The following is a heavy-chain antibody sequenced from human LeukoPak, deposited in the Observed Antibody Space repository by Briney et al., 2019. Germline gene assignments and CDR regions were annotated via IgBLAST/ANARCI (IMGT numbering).Heavy chain of an antibody. J-gene: IGHJ4*02. CDR3: ARAEGSSGWYYFDY. Sequence: PGGPLRLSCAASGFTFSSYAMHWVRQAPGKGLEGVAGISYDGSNKYYADSVKGRFTISRDNSKNTLYLQMSSLRAEDTAVYYCARAEGSSGWYYFDYWGQGTLVTVSS. CDR1: GFTFSSYA. CDR2: ISYDGSNK. V-gene: IGHV3-30-3*01. D-gene: IGHD6-19*01.